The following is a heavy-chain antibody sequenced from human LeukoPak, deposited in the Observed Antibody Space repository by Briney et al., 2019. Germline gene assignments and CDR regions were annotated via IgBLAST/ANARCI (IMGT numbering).Heavy chain of an antibody. CDR1: GGSFSGYY. CDR2: INHSGST. J-gene: IGHJ5*02. D-gene: IGHD2-2*01. Sequence: ESSETLSLSCAVYGGSFSGYYWSWIRQPPGKGLEWIGEINHSGSTNYNPSLKSRVTISVDTSKNQFSLKLSSVTAADTAAYYCARWPQRRGWFDPWGQGTLVTVSS. CDR3: ARWPQRRGWFDP. V-gene: IGHV4-34*01.